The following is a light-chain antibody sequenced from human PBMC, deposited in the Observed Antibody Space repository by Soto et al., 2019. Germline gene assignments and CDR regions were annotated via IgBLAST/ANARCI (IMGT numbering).Light chain of an antibody. CDR1: SSNIGSNY. J-gene: IGLJ2*01. CDR3: AGWDHSLSGVI. V-gene: IGLV1-47*01. Sequence: QSVLTQPPSASGTPGQRVTISCSGSSSNIGSNYVYLYQQLPGTVPQLLIYRNNERPSGVPARCSGSNSGTSASLAISGLRSEDEADYYCAGWDHSLSGVIFGGGTQLTVL. CDR2: RNN.